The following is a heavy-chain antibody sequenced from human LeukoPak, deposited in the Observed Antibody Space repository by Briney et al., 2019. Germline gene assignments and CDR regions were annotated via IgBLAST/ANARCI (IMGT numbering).Heavy chain of an antibody. V-gene: IGHV3-23*01. J-gene: IGHJ5*02. D-gene: IGHD1-1*01. Sequence: GGSLRLSCEASGFTFSSYALSWVRQAPGRGLEWVSSISGSPMRTYYADSVKGRFTISRDNSRNTVFLQMNGLSADDTAVYYCALDPTRPNRGRSPPGTWFDPWGQGTLVTVS. CDR1: GFTFSSYA. CDR2: ISGSPMRT. CDR3: ALDPTRPNRGRSPPGTWFDP.